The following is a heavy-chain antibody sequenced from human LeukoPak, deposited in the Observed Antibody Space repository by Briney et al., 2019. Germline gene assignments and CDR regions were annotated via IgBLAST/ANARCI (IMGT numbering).Heavy chain of an antibody. CDR1: GFTFTTYW. CDR2: INQDGSEK. V-gene: IGHV3-7*01. J-gene: IGHJ4*02. CDR3: ARVTDAYNFGDY. Sequence: PGGSLRLSCAASGFTFTTYWMSWVRQAPGKGLEWVANINQDGSEKYYVDSVKGRFTISRDNAKNSLSLQMNNLRAEDTAVYYCARVTDAYNFGDYWGQGTLVTVSS. D-gene: IGHD5-24*01.